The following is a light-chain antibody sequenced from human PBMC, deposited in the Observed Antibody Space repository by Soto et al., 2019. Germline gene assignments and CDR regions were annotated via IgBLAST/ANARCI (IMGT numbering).Light chain of an antibody. CDR1: QSVSSSY. V-gene: IGKV3-20*01. CDR3: QQYGSSPRT. J-gene: IGKJ1*01. CDR2: GAS. Sequence: EIVLTQSPGTLSLSPGERATLSCRASQSVSSSYLAWYQQTPGQAPRLLIYGASSSATGIPDRFSGSGSGTDFTLTISRLEPEDFAVYYCQQYGSSPRTFGQGTKVESK.